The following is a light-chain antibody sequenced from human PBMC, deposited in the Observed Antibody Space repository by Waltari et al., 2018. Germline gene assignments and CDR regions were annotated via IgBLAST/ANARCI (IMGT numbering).Light chain of an antibody. Sequence: EIGMTQSPATLSVSPGERATLSCRASQSVGSDLAWYQQKPGRAPNLLIHGASTRVTGIPARFSGSGSGTEFTLTISSLQSEDFAVYYCQQYNKWPPYTFGQGTKLEIK. V-gene: IGKV3-15*01. CDR2: GAS. J-gene: IGKJ2*01. CDR1: QSVGSD. CDR3: QQYNKWPPYT.